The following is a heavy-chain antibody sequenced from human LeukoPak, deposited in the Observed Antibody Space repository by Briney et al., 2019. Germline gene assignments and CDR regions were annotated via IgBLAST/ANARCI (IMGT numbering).Heavy chain of an antibody. Sequence: GGSLRLSCTTSGFTVNFHAMTWVRQAPGKGLEWVATITHTGTRTYHTDSVKGRFTISRDNSRGTLFLQMSSLRADDTAVYYCASSRRGYDTGWNYFDYWGQGTLVTVSS. D-gene: IGHD6-19*01. V-gene: IGHV3-23*01. CDR3: ASSRRGYDTGWNYFDY. CDR1: GFTVNFHA. J-gene: IGHJ4*02. CDR2: ITHTGTRT.